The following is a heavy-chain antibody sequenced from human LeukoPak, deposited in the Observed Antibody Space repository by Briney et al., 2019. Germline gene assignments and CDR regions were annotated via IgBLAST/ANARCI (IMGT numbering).Heavy chain of an antibody. J-gene: IGHJ3*02. CDR1: GGFINSYY. CDR3: ARGKLGMEAFDI. D-gene: IGHD7-27*01. CDR2: IYYSGST. V-gene: IGHV4-59*01. Sequence: SETLSLTCTVSGGFINSYYWSWIRQPPGKGLEWIGYIYYSGSTNYNPSLKSRVTISVDTSKNQFSLKLSSVTAADTAVYYCARGKLGMEAFDIWGQGTMVTVSS.